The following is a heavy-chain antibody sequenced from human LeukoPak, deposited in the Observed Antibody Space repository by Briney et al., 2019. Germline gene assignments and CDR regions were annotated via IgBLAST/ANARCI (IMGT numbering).Heavy chain of an antibody. D-gene: IGHD3/OR15-3a*01. J-gene: IGHJ5*02. CDR3: ARVEGLGWFDP. V-gene: IGHV3-21*01. CDR1: GFTFSSYS. Sequence: PGGSLRLSCAASGFTFSSYSMNWVRQAPGKGLEWGSSISSSSSYIYYADSVKGRFTISRDNAKNSLYLQMNSLRAEDTAVYYCARVEGLGWFDPWGQGTLVTVSS. CDR2: ISSSSSYI.